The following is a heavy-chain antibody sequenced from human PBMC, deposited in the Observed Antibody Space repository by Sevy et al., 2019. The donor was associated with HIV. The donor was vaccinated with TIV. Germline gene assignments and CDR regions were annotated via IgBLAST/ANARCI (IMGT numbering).Heavy chain of an antibody. Sequence: GGSLRLACAASGFTFSSYAMSWVRQAPGKGLEWVSAISGSGGSTYYADSVKGRFTISRDNSKNTLYLQMNSLRAEDTAVYYCAKAYYYDSSGYYFSDYWGQGTLVTVSS. CDR1: GFTFSSYA. CDR3: AKAYYYDSSGYYFSDY. D-gene: IGHD3-22*01. CDR2: ISGSGGST. V-gene: IGHV3-23*01. J-gene: IGHJ4*02.